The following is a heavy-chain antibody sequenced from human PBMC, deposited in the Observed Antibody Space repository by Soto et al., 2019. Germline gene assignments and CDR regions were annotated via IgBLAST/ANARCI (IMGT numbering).Heavy chain of an antibody. V-gene: IGHV3-21*05. CDR1: GFTFSSYA. D-gene: IGHD3-10*01. J-gene: IGHJ6*02. CDR3: ARDSGLTYYGMDV. Sequence: GGSLRLSCAASGFTFSSYAMNWVRQAPGKGLERVSYISSSSSYTNYADSVKGRFTISRDNAKNSLYLQMNSLRAEDTAVYYCARDSGLTYYGMDVWGQGTTVTVSS. CDR2: ISSSSSYT.